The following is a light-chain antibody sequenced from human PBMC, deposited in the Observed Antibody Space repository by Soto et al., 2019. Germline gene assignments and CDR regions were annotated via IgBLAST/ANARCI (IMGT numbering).Light chain of an antibody. J-gene: IGKJ5*01. CDR1: QDITTY. CDR3: QQFDNFPIT. V-gene: IGKV1-33*01. Sequence: DIQLTQSPSFLSASVGDRVTFTCQASQDITTYLNWYQQKPGKAPKLLIFDASSLKTGVPSRFSGSGSGTHFTLVISSXQPEDVAMYYCQQFDNFPITFGQGTRLEIK. CDR2: DAS.